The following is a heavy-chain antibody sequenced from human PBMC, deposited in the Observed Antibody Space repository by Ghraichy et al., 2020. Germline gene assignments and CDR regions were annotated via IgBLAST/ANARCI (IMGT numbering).Heavy chain of an antibody. D-gene: IGHD2-15*01. Sequence: GESLNISCKASGYTFTGYYMHWVRQAPGQGLEWMGWINPNSGGTNYAQKFQGWVTMTRDTSISTAYMELSRLRSDDTAVYYCARYCSGGSCYFPGFDYWGQGTLVTVSS. J-gene: IGHJ4*02. CDR2: INPNSGGT. CDR1: GYTFTGYY. V-gene: IGHV1-2*04. CDR3: ARYCSGGSCYFPGFDY.